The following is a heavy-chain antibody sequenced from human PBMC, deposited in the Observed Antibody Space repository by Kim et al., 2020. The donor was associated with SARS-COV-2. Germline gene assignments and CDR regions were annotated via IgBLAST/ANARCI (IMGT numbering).Heavy chain of an antibody. J-gene: IGHJ3*02. D-gene: IGHD4-17*01. CDR2: ISYDGSNK. Sequence: GGSLRLSCAASGFTFSSYGMHWVRQAPGKGLEWVAVISYDGSNKYYADSVKGRFTISRDNSKNTLYLQMNSLRAEDTAVYYCARGLYGESAFDIWGQGTMVTVSS. CDR3: ARGLYGESAFDI. V-gene: IGHV3-33*05. CDR1: GFTFSSYG.